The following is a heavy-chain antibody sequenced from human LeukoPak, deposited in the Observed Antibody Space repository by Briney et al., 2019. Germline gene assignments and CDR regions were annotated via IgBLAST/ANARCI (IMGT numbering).Heavy chain of an antibody. CDR1: GGSIRSTNYY. J-gene: IGHJ6*03. D-gene: IGHD3-10*01. Sequence: SSETLSLTCTVSGGSIRSTNYYWGWIRQPPGKGLEWIGSIYYSGNTYHSPSLMSRVTISVDTSKNQFSLKLSSVTAADTAVYYCARLSVTMVRGVIIPRYYYYYMDVWGKGTTVTVSS. CDR3: ARLSVTMVRGVIIPRYYYYYMDV. V-gene: IGHV4-39*07. CDR2: IYYSGNT.